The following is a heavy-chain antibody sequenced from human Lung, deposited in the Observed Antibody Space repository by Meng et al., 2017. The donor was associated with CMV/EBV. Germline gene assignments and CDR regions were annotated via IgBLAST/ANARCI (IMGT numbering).Heavy chain of an antibody. Sequence: SXVASGFMFSSYSLHWVRQAPGKGLEWVAVTSYDGSKKEYANSVKGRFTVSRDNSKNTLYLQMNTLRADDTAVYYCARADYANYGFWSGFPAFWGQGTXVTVSS. D-gene: IGHD3-3*01. CDR2: TSYDGSKK. V-gene: IGHV3-30*04. CDR3: ARADYANYGFWSGFPAF. CDR1: GFMFSSYS. J-gene: IGHJ4*02.